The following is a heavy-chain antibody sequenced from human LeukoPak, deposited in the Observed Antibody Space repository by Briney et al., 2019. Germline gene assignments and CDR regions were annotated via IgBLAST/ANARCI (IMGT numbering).Heavy chain of an antibody. D-gene: IGHD1-14*01. J-gene: IGHJ6*03. V-gene: IGHV3-74*01. Sequence: HTGGSLRLSCAASGFTFNNYWIHWVRQVPGKGLVCVSRINSDGSSTSYADSVKGRFTISRDNAKNTLYLQMTSLRADDTDIYYCAKEPNLSFYYMADWGKGTTVTISS. CDR2: INSDGSST. CDR1: GFTFNNYW. CDR3: AKEPNLSFYYMAD.